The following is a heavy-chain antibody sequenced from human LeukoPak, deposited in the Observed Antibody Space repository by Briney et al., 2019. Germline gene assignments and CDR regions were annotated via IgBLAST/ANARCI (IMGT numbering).Heavy chain of an antibody. J-gene: IGHJ4*02. CDR3: AKDSMVRGVPVCFDY. V-gene: IGHV3-9*01. Sequence: GGSLRLSCAASGFTFDDYAMHWVRQAPGKGLEWVSGISWNSGSIGYADSVKGRFTISRDNAKNSLYLQMNSLRAEDTALYYCAKDSMVRGVPVCFDYWGQGTLVTVSS. CDR1: GFTFDDYA. D-gene: IGHD3-10*01. CDR2: ISWNSGSI.